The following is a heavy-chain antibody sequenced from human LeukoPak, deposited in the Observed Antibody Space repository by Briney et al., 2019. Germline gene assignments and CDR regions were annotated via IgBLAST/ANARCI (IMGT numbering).Heavy chain of an antibody. J-gene: IGHJ2*01. D-gene: IGHD1-14*01. V-gene: IGHV4-39*01. Sequence: PSETLSLTCTVSGGSISSSSYYWGWIRQPPGKGLEWIGSIYYSGSTYYNPSLKSRVTISVDTSKNQFSLKLSSVTAAVTAVYYCARRVGTRDWYFDLWGRGTLVTVSS. CDR1: GGSISSSSYY. CDR3: ARRVGTRDWYFDL. CDR2: IYYSGST.